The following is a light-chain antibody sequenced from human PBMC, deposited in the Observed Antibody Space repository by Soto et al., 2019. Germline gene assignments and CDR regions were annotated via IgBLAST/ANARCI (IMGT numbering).Light chain of an antibody. J-gene: IGLJ1*01. CDR2: EVN. V-gene: IGLV2-14*01. CDR3: SSYTSSSTPYV. Sequence: QSALTQTASVSGSPGQSITISCTGTSSDVGSYDYVSWYQHHAGKAPKLMIYEVNNRPSGVSNRFSGSKSGNTASLTISGLQAEDESDYYCSSYTSSSTPYVFGTGTKVTVL. CDR1: SSDVGSYDY.